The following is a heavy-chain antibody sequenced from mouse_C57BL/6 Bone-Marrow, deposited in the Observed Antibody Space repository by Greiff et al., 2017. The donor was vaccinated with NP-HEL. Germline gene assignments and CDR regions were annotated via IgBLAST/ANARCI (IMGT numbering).Heavy chain of an antibody. J-gene: IGHJ2*01. D-gene: IGHD1-1*01. CDR1: GYTFTSYW. Sequence: VQLQQPGAELVKPGASVKLSCKASGYTFTSYWMQWVKQRPGQGLEWIGEIDPSDSYTNYNQKFKGKATLTVDTSSSTAYMQLSSRTPEDAAVYYCERNYGSSVDYWGQGTTLTVSS. CDR3: ERNYGSSVDY. CDR2: IDPSDSYT. V-gene: IGHV1-50*01.